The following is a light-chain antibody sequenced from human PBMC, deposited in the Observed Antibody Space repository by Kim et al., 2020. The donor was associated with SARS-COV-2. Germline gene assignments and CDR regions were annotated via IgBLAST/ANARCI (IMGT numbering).Light chain of an antibody. J-gene: IGKJ4*01. CDR3: QQRADWPLT. CDR2: DAS. V-gene: IGKV3-11*01. CDR1: QSVYSY. Sequence: EIVLTQSPVTLSLSPGERATLSCRASQSVYSYLAWYQHKPGQSPRLLIHDASSRATGIPARFSGSGSGTDFTLTISSLEPEDFAVYYCQQRADWPLTFGGGTKVDIK.